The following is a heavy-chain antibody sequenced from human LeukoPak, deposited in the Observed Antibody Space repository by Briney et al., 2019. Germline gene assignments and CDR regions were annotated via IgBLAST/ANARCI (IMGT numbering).Heavy chain of an antibody. D-gene: IGHD1-7*01. CDR3: ARHEPDTGTTDSGFDY. CDR2: IYFTGST. J-gene: IGHJ4*02. CDR1: GGSLSSSSYY. Sequence: SETLSLTCTVSGGSLSSSSYYRGWIRQSPGKGLEWIGSIYFTGSTYYNPSLKSRLTISIDASKNQFSLKLSSVTAADTAVYYCARHEPDTGTTDSGFDYWGQGTLVTVSS. V-gene: IGHV4-39*01.